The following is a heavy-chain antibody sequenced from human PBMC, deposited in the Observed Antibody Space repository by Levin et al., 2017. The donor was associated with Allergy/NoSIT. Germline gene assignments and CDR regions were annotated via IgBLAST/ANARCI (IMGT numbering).Heavy chain of an antibody. J-gene: IGHJ5*02. V-gene: IGHV3-74*01. CDR2: INSDGSNT. Sequence: VASVKVSCAASGFTFSNYWMHWVRQAPGKGLVWVSHINSDGSNTNYADSVKGRFTISRDNAKNTLYLQMNSLRDEDTAVYYCARGGCSSTSWLDNWGQGTLVTVSP. CDR1: GFTFSNYW. D-gene: IGHD2-2*01. CDR3: ARGGCSSTSWLDN.